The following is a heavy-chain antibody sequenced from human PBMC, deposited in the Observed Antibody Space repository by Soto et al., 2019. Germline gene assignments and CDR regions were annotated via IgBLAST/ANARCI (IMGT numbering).Heavy chain of an antibody. CDR3: ARGMKETTGTTFHYYSMEI. J-gene: IGHJ6*02. Sequence: EVLLLESGGGLVTPGGSLRISCAASGFTFIDYTINWVRQAPGKGLEWVSSISRSTSYIYYADSVRGRFTISRDNGKNSGYLQMHSLRVEDTSVYFCARGMKETTGTTFHYYSMEIWGQGTTVTVSS. CDR2: ISRSTSYI. V-gene: IGHV3-21*01. CDR1: GFTFIDYT. D-gene: IGHD1-1*01.